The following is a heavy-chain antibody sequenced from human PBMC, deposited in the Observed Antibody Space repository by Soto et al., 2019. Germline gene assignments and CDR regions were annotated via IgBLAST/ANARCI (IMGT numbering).Heavy chain of an antibody. D-gene: IGHD3-22*01. CDR2: ISGSGGST. J-gene: IGHJ4*02. CDR1: GFTFSSYA. CDR3: AKPLSYYYYDSSGYRDY. V-gene: IGHV3-23*01. Sequence: GSLRLSCAASGFTFSSYAMSWVRQAPGKGLEWVSAISGSGGSTYYADSVKGRFTISRDNSKNTLYLQMNSLRAEDTAVYYCAKPLSYYYYDSSGYRDYWGQGTLVTVSS.